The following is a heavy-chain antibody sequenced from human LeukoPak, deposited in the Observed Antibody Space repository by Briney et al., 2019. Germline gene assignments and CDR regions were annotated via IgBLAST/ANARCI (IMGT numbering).Heavy chain of an antibody. D-gene: IGHD1-26*01. V-gene: IGHV3-30*02. CDR3: AYVLGSGSYILDY. J-gene: IGHJ4*02. CDR1: GFTFSSYG. CDR2: IRYDGSNK. Sequence: PGGSLRLSCAASGFTFSSYGMHWVRQAPGKGLEWVAFIRYDGSNKYYADSVKGRFTISRDNSKNTLYLQMNSLRAEDTAVYYCAYVLGSGSYILDYWGQGTLVTASS.